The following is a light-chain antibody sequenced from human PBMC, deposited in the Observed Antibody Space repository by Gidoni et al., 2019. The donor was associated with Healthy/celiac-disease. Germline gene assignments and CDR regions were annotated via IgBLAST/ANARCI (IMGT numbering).Light chain of an antibody. CDR3: QQRSNWPISIT. J-gene: IGKJ5*01. V-gene: IGKV3-11*01. CDR2: DAS. Sequence: EIVLTQSPATLSLSPGERATLSCRASQSVSSYLAWYQQKPGQAPRLLIYDASNRATGIPARFSGSGSGTDFTLTTSSLEPEDFAVYYCQQRSNWPISITFXQXTRLXIK. CDR1: QSVSSY.